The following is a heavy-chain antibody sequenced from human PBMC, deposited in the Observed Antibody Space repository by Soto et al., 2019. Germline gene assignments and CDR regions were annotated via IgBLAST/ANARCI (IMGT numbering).Heavy chain of an antibody. Sequence: GGSLRLSCAASGFTFSSYSMNWVRQAPGKGLEWVSYISSSSSTIYYADSVKGRFTISRDNAKNSLYLQMNSLRAEDTAVYYCARDLGERIQLWPDAFDIWGQGTMVTVSS. CDR3: ARDLGERIQLWPDAFDI. V-gene: IGHV3-48*01. D-gene: IGHD5-18*01. CDR2: ISSSSSTI. CDR1: GFTFSSYS. J-gene: IGHJ3*02.